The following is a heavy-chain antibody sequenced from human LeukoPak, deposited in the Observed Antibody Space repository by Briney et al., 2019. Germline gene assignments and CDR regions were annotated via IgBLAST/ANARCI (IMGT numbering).Heavy chain of an antibody. Sequence: PSETLFLTCTVPGGSISSHYWSWIRQPPGKGLEWIGHIYYSGSTNYKPSRKSRVTISVDTTNNQFSLKLSSVTAADTAVYYCARTGYSSGWYYFDYWGQGTLVTVSS. V-gene: IGHV4-59*11. CDR1: GGSISSHY. CDR3: ARTGYSSGWYYFDY. D-gene: IGHD6-19*01. J-gene: IGHJ4*02. CDR2: IYYSGST.